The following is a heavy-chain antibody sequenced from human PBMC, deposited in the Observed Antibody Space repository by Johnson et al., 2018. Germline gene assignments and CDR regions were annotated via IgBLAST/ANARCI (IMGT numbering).Heavy chain of an antibody. CDR2: ISTSGGTT. V-gene: IGHV3-23*01. J-gene: IGHJ4*02. CDR3: ATTSNASQKD. Sequence: VQLQESGGGLVQPGGSLRLSCAASGFTFTSYAITWVRQAPGKGLEWVSTISTSGGTTWYADSVKGRFTIPRDNSRTTVYLQINSLRAEDTAVYYCATTSNASQKDWGQGTLVTVSS. CDR1: GFTFTSYA.